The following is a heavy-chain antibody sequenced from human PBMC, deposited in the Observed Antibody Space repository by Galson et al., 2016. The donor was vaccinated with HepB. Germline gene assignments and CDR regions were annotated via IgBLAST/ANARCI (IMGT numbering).Heavy chain of an antibody. CDR1: GFIFTTYW. J-gene: IGHJ4*02. CDR3: ATQLDF. V-gene: IGHV3-7*01. Sequence: SLRLSCAASGFIFTTYWMDWVRQAPGKGLEWVANINQDGSVKYYVDSVRGRFTVSRDNSKNSLYLQTNSLRVEDTAVYYCATQLDFWGQGTLVTVSS. CDR2: INQDGSVK.